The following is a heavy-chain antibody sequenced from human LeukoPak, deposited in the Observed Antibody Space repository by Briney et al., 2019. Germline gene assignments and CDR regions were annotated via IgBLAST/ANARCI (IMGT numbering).Heavy chain of an antibody. CDR3: ACEYSSSWFDY. D-gene: IGHD6-13*01. CDR1: GFTFSSYA. Sequence: GGSLRLSCAASGFTFSSYAMHWVRQAPGKGLEWVAVISYDGSNKYYADSVKGRFTISRDNSKNTLYLQMNSLRAEVTAVYYCACEYSSSWFDYWGQGTLVTVSS. V-gene: IGHV3-30-3*01. J-gene: IGHJ4*02. CDR2: ISYDGSNK.